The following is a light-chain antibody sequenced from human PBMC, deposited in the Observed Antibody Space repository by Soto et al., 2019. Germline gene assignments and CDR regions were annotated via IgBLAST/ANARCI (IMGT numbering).Light chain of an antibody. CDR2: GAS. CDR1: QGISTF. J-gene: IGKJ1*01. V-gene: IGKV1-39*01. Sequence: DIQMTQSPSSLFASVGDRVTITCRASQGISTFLHWYQQRPGKAPSLIIYGASNLQSGVPSRFSGRGSGTEFSLTISTLQPEDVATYYGQHTRTTPRTFGQGTKVEI. CDR3: QHTRTTPRT.